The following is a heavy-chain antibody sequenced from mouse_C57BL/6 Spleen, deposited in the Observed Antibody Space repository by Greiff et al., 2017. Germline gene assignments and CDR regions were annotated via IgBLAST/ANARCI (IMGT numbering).Heavy chain of an antibody. V-gene: IGHV1-7*01. CDR3: ARGAFYYYGSSYYFDF. D-gene: IGHD1-1*01. Sequence: QVQLKESGAELAKPGASVKLSCKASGYTFTSYWMHWVKQRPGQGLEWIGYINPRSGYTKYNQKFKDKATLTADKSSSTAYMQLSSLTYEDSAVXYCARGAFYYYGSSYYFDFWGQGTTLTVSS. J-gene: IGHJ2*01. CDR1: GYTFTSYW. CDR2: INPRSGYT.